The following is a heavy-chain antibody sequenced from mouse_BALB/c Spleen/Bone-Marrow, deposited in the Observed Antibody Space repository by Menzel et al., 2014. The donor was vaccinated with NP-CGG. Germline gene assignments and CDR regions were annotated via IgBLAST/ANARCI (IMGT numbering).Heavy chain of an antibody. Sequence: VKLMESGAEVMRPGSSVNISCKASGYAFSNYGMNWVKQRPGQSLEWIGQIYPGDGDTNYNGKLKGRVTLTADKSSSTAYMQLSSLTSEDSAVYFCASVYDYGRGYAMDYWGQGTSVTVSS. J-gene: IGHJ4*01. CDR3: ASVYDYGRGYAMDY. D-gene: IGHD2-4*01. CDR2: IYPGDGDT. V-gene: IGHV1-80*01. CDR1: GYAFSNYG.